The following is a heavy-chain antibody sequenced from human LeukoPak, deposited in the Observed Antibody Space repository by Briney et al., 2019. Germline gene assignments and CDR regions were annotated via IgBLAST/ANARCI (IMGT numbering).Heavy chain of an antibody. V-gene: IGHV3-30*18. CDR2: ISYDGSNK. CDR1: GFTFSSYG. CDR3: AKDDVEWLAYIDY. D-gene: IGHD6-19*01. Sequence: PGRSLRLSCAASGFTFSSYGIHWVRQAPGKGLEWVAVISYDGSNKYYADSVKGRFTISRDNSKNTLYLQMNSLRAEDTAVYYCAKDDVEWLAYIDYWGQGTLVTVAS. J-gene: IGHJ4*02.